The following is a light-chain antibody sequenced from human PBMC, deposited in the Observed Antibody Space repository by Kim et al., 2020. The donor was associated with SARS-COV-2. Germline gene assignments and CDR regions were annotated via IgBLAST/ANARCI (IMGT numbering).Light chain of an antibody. CDR3: ATWDDSLSGRV. V-gene: IGLV1-47*02. Sequence: QSALTQPPSASGTPGQRVTISCSGSSSNIGRNYVMWYQQLPGTAPKLLIFTNNQRPSGVPDRFSGSKSGTSASLAISGLRSEDEVDYYCATWDDSLSGRVFGGGTQLTVL. CDR2: TNN. J-gene: IGLJ2*01. CDR1: SSNIGRNY.